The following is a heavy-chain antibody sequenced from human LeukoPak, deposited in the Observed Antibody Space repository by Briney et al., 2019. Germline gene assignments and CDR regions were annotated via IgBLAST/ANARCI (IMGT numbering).Heavy chain of an antibody. CDR3: ARGQDDRSGTFDY. D-gene: IGHD3-22*01. Sequence: PSGTLSLTCTVSGDSVSSGNYYLSWIRQPPEKGLDWITYMSPSGTTKYNPSLKSRVTTSVDTSRTQFSLRLSSVTAADTAVYYCARGQDDRSGTFDYWGQGILVTVSS. CDR2: MSPSGTT. CDR1: GDSVSSGNYY. J-gene: IGHJ4*02. V-gene: IGHV4-61*01.